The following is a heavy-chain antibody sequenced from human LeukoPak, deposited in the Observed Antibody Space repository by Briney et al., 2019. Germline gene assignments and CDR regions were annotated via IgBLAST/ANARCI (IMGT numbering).Heavy chain of an antibody. CDR2: ISSSGSTI. CDR3: ARGMKRYFDWLLIDYYYMDV. V-gene: IGHV3-48*03. J-gene: IGHJ6*03. D-gene: IGHD3-9*01. CDR1: GFTFSSYE. Sequence: GGSLRLSCAASGFTFSSYEMNWVRQAPGKGLEWVSYISSSGSTIYYADSVKGRFTISRDNAKNSLYLQMNSLRAEDTAVYYCARGMKRYFDWLLIDYYYMDVWGKGTTVTVSS.